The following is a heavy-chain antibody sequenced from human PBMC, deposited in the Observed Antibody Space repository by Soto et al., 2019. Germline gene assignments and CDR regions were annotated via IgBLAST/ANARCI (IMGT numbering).Heavy chain of an antibody. CDR2: IYYSGST. D-gene: IGHD6-13*01. J-gene: IGHJ5*02. V-gene: IGHV4-31*03. Sequence: QVQLQESGPGLVKPSQTLSLNCTVSGGSISSGGYYWSWIRQHPGKGLEWIGYIYYSGSTYYNPSLKSRVTISVDTSKNQFSLKLSSVTAADTAVYYCARTYSSSWLNNWFDPWGQGTLVTVSS. CDR3: ARTYSSSWLNNWFDP. CDR1: GGSISSGGYY.